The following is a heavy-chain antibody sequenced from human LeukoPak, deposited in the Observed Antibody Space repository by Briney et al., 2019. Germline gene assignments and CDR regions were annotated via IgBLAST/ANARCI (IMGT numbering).Heavy chain of an antibody. D-gene: IGHD5-18*01. V-gene: IGHV3-7*01. CDR1: GFTFSYHW. J-gene: IGHJ4*02. CDR2: VKNDGTVK. Sequence: GSLRLSCAASGFTFSYHWMTWVRQAPGKGLEWVANVKNDGTVKNYADSVKGRFTISRDNAKNSLYLQMNSLRAEDTGVYYCAKDSYSKGDYWGQGVLVTVSS. CDR3: AKDSYSKGDY.